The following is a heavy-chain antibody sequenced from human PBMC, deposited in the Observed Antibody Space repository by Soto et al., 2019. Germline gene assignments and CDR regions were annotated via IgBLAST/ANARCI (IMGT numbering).Heavy chain of an antibody. Sequence: EVQLVESGGGLVQPGGSLRLSCAASGFSFSYYGMNWVRQAPGKGLEWVSYISTSSSNIYYADSVKGRFTISRDNAKNAMSLQMNGLRAADTAVYYCARETSTGNYYMDVWGNGTTVTVSS. D-gene: IGHD2-2*01. CDR3: ARETSTGNYYMDV. V-gene: IGHV3-48*01. J-gene: IGHJ6*03. CDR2: ISTSSSNI. CDR1: GFSFSYYG.